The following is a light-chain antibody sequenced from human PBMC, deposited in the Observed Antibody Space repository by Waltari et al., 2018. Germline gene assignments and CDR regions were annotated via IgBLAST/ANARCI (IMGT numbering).Light chain of an antibody. Sequence: DIQMTQSPSSLSASVGDTVTITCRAAEGIGSYLSWYQQKPGKAPKLLVYTASSLETGVPSRFSGSGSGTDFTLTISSLQPEDSATYYCQQSYSALGYTYGQGTKLEIK. CDR2: TAS. CDR1: EGIGSY. V-gene: IGKV1-39*01. CDR3: QQSYSALGYT. J-gene: IGKJ2*01.